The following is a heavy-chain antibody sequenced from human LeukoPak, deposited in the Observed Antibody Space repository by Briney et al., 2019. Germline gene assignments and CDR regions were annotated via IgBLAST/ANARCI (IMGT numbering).Heavy chain of an antibody. D-gene: IGHD4-17*01. V-gene: IGHV4-34*01. J-gene: IGHJ6*03. CDR1: GGSFSGYY. CDR3: ARIRRGHYYYYMDV. Sequence: SETLSLTCAVYGGSFSGYYWSWIRQPPGRGLEWIGEINHSGSTNYNPSLKSRVTISVDTSKNQFSLKLSSVTAADTAVYYCARIRRGHYYYYMDVWGKGTTVTVSS. CDR2: INHSGST.